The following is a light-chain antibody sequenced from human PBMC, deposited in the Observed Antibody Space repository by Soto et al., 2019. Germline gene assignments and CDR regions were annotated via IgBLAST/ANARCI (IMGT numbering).Light chain of an antibody. CDR1: SSDVGNYNY. CDR3: SSYTISSTWV. V-gene: IGLV2-14*03. J-gene: IGLJ3*02. CDR2: EVR. Sequence: QSVLTQPASVSGSPGQSVTISCTGSSSDVGNYNYVSWYPQYPAKAPKLMIYEVRNRPSGVSNRFSGSKSGNTASLTISGLQADDEATYYCSSYTISSTWVFGGGTKVTVL.